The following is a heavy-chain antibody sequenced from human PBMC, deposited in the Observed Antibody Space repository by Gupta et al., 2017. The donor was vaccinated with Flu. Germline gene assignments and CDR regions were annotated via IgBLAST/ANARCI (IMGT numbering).Heavy chain of an antibody. V-gene: IGHV3-21*02. CDR3: VRARTPCSNGICYRFDS. CDR1: AFALCHTF. CDR2: ISVESSYI. D-gene: IGHD2-8*01. Sequence: DVKVVESAGGPVKVWGSPTLSCETRAFALCHTFTDWVRQAPGRGLAWVSSISVESSYIYYADSCKGRFTISRDNSKNLLHLQMNSLQVEDTAVYYCVRARTPCSNGICYRFDSWGQGTLVSVSS. J-gene: IGHJ4*02.